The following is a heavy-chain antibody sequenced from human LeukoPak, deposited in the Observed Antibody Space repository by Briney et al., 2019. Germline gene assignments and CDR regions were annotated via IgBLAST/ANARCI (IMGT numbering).Heavy chain of an antibody. J-gene: IGHJ5*02. CDR2: IYYSGST. CDR1: GGSISSSSYY. D-gene: IGHD3-9*01. Sequence: PSETLSLTCTVSGGSISSSSYYWGWIRQPPGKGLEWIGSIYYSGSTYYNPSLKSRVTISVDTSKNQFSLKLSSVTAADTAVYYCARVGRYYDILTGYTPAYWFDPWGQGTLVTVSS. CDR3: ARVGRYYDILTGYTPAYWFDP. V-gene: IGHV4-39*07.